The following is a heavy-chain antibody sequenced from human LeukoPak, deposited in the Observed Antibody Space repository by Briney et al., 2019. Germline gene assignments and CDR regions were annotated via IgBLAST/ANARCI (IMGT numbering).Heavy chain of an antibody. V-gene: IGHV4-59*12. CDR3: ARDRGYYDSRGGGAFDI. CDR2: IYYSGST. D-gene: IGHD3-22*01. J-gene: IGHJ3*02. CDR1: GCSISSYY. Sequence: SETLSLTCTVSGCSISSYYWSWIRQPPGKGLEWVGYIYYSGSTNYNPSLKSRVTISVDTSKNQFSLKLSSVTAADTAVYYCARDRGYYDSRGGGAFDIWGQGTMVTVSS.